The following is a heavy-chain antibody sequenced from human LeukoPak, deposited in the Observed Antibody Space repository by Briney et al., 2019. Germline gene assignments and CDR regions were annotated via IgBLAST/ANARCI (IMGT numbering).Heavy chain of an antibody. J-gene: IGHJ4*02. CDR3: ARVDDPYIDY. Sequence: SETLSLTCTVSGGSISSSSYYWGWIRQPPGKELEWIGSIYYSGSTYYNPSLKSRVTISVDTSKNQFSLKLSSVTAADTAVYYCARVDDPYIDYWGQGTLVTVSS. V-gene: IGHV4-39*01. CDR1: GGSISSSSYY. D-gene: IGHD5-12*01. CDR2: IYYSGST.